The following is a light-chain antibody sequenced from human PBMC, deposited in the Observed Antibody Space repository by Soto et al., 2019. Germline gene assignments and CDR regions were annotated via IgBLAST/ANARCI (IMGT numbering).Light chain of an antibody. CDR1: QRISTY. Sequence: DIQMTQSPSSLSASVGDRVTITCRASQRISTYLNWYQQKPGKPPNLLIYAASSLQSGVPSRFSGSGSGTDFTFTIRSLQPADFANYYCQQSYSTPWTFGQGTKVEVK. J-gene: IGKJ1*01. CDR2: AAS. V-gene: IGKV1-39*01. CDR3: QQSYSTPWT.